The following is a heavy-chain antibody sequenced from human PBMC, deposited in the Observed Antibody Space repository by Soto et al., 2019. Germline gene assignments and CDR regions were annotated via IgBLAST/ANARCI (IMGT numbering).Heavy chain of an antibody. Sequence: SETLSLTCPFSGGSIRSSSYSWSWIRQPPGKGLEWIGYIYHSGSTYYNPSLKSRVTISVDRSKNQFSLKLSSVTAADTAVYYCARGGVDYYDSSGYYFSPYYFDYWGQGTLVTVSS. CDR2: IYHSGST. J-gene: IGHJ4*02. CDR3: ARGGVDYYDSSGYYFSPYYFDY. D-gene: IGHD3-22*01. CDR1: GGSIRSSSYS. V-gene: IGHV4-30-2*01.